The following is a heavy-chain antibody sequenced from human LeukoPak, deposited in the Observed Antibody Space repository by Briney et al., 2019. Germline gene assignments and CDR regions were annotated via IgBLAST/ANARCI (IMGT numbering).Heavy chain of an antibody. CDR3: ARNALTTDYGGNSGTAFDI. D-gene: IGHD4-23*01. J-gene: IGHJ3*02. V-gene: IGHV4-34*01. CDR2: INHSGST. Sequence: SETLSLTCAVYGGSFSAYHWSWIRQSPGKGLERIGEINHSGSTNYNPSLKSRVTISVDTSKNQFSLKLSSVTAADTAVYYCARNALTTDYGGNSGTAFDIWGQGTMVTVSS. CDR1: GGSFSAYH.